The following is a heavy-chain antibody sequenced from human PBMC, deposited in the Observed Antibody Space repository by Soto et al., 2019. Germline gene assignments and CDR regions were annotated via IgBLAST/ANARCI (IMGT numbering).Heavy chain of an antibody. J-gene: IGHJ3*02. CDR1: GFTFSSYG. CDR2: ISYDGSNK. V-gene: IGHV3-30*18. CDR3: ANLLFYGSGSYYAFDI. Sequence: QVQLVESGGGVVQPGRSLRLSCAASGFTFSSYGMHWVRQAPGKGLEWVAVISYDGSNKYYADSVKGRFTISRDNSQNTLYLQMNSRRAEDTAVYYCANLLFYGSGSYYAFDIWGQGTMVTVSS. D-gene: IGHD3-10*01.